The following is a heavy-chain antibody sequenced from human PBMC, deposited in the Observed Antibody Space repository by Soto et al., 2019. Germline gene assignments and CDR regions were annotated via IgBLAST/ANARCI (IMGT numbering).Heavy chain of an antibody. CDR2: VYYSGSS. CDR1: GDSISGGASF. J-gene: IGHJ5*02. D-gene: IGHD2-2*01. CDR3: AKLSCTSSTCYFPGWFDP. Sequence: PSETLSLTCTVSGDSISGGASFWSWIRQPPGKGLERIANVYYSGSSYYNPSLKSRLTRSVDTTKNQFSLQLKSMTAADTAVYYCAKLSCTSSTCYFPGWFDPWGQGTLVTVPQ. V-gene: IGHV4-31*03.